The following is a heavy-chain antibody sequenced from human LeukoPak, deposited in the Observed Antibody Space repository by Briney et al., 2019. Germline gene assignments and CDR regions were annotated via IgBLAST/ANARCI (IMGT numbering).Heavy chain of an antibody. D-gene: IGHD3-22*01. V-gene: IGHV4-4*09. CDR2: IYTSGST. J-gene: IGHJ4*02. Sequence: PSETLSLTCTVSGGSISSYYWSWIRQPPGKGLEWIGYIYTSGSTNYNPSLKSQVTISVDTSKNQFSLKLSSVTAADTAVYYCARQGGYYDSSGYCDNWGQGTLVTVSS. CDR1: GGSISSYY. CDR3: ARQGGYYDSSGYCDN.